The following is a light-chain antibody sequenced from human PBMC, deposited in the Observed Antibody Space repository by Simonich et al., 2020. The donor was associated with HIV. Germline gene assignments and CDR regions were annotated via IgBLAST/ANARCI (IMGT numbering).Light chain of an antibody. CDR3: MQALQTPRT. V-gene: IGKV2-28*01. CDR2: LGS. Sequence: EIVMPQSPLSLPVTPGEPASISCRSSQSLLHSHGSNHLDWYLQKPGQSPQILIYLGSNRASGVPDRFSGSGSGTDFTLKISRVEAEDVGVYYCMQALQTPRTFGQGTKVEIK. CDR1: QSLLHSHGSNH. J-gene: IGKJ1*01.